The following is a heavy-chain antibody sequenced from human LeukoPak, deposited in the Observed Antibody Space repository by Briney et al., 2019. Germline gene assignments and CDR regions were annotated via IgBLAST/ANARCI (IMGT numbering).Heavy chain of an antibody. CDR2: ISWNSGSI. D-gene: IGHD1-26*01. J-gene: IGHJ3*02. CDR1: GFTFDDYA. V-gene: IGHV3-9*01. Sequence: PGGSLRLSCAASGFTFDDYAMPWVRQAPGKGLEWVSGISWNSGSIGYADSVKGRFTISRDNAKNSLYLQMNSLRAEDTALYYCAKDIGGSYYSAAFDIWGQGTMVTVSS. CDR3: AKDIGGSYYSAAFDI.